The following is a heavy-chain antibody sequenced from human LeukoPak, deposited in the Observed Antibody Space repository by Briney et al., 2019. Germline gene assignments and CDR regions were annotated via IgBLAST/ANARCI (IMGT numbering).Heavy chain of an antibody. Sequence: TLSLTCAVSGGSISSGCYSWGWIRQPPGKGLEWIGFIYDGGRTYYNPSLKSRVTISVDRSKNQFSLKWSSVTAADRAVYYCARGSEARWFDPWGQRTLVTVSS. V-gene: IGHV4-30-2*01. CDR3: ARGSEARWFDP. J-gene: IGHJ5*02. CDR1: GGSISSGCYS. CDR2: IYDGGRT.